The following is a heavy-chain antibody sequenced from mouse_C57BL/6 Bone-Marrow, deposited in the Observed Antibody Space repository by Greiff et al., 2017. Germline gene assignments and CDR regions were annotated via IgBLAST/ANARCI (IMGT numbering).Heavy chain of an antibody. CDR1: GYTFTSYW. V-gene: IGHV1-61*01. J-gene: IGHJ2*01. Sequence: QVQLQQPGAELVRPGSSVKLSCKASGYTFTSYWMDWVKQRPGQGLEWIGNIYPSDSETHYNQKFKDKAKLTVDKSSSTAYMQLSSLTSEDSAVYYCARSEYYGSGDYWGQGTTLTVSS. D-gene: IGHD1-1*01. CDR2: IYPSDSET. CDR3: ARSEYYGSGDY.